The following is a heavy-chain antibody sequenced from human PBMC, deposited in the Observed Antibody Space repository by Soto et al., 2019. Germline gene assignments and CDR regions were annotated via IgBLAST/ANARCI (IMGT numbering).Heavy chain of an antibody. V-gene: IGHV5-10-1*01. D-gene: IGHD5-12*01. Sequence: GESLKISCKASGYSFTNYWITWVRQMPGKGLEWMGKIDPSDSQTNYSPSFQGHVTISADRSINTAYLQRNSLKASDTAMYYCTRLSMARYFYYGMDVWGQGTTVTVSS. CDR1: GYSFTNYW. CDR2: IDPSDSQT. J-gene: IGHJ6*02. CDR3: TRLSMARYFYYGMDV.